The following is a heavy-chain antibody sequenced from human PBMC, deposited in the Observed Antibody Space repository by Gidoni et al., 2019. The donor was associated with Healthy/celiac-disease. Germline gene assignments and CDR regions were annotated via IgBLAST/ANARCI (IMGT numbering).Heavy chain of an antibody. D-gene: IGHD3-16*02. CDR1: GFTFSCYA. V-gene: IGHV3-23*01. CDR2: ISGSGVST. Sequence: ELQLLESGGGLVQPGGSLRLSGAASGFTFSCYAMIWVRQAPGKGLEGVAAISGSGVSTYYAYSVKGRFTISRDNSKNTLYLQMNSLRAEDTAVYYCAKDSMITFGGVIVGKNYFDYWGQGTLVTVSS. J-gene: IGHJ4*02. CDR3: AKDSMITFGGVIVGKNYFDY.